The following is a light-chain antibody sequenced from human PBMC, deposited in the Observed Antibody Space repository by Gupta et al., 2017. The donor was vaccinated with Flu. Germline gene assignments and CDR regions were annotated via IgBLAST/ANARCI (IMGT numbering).Light chain of an antibody. V-gene: IGKV1-5*03. CDR3: QQNDSSSFT. Sequence: PCTLFLYVRDRITITWRASQSVSSWLAWYQQKPGKAPNLLIYKASNLESGVPSRFSGSGSGTEFTLSISSLQPDDFATYYWQQNDSSSFTFGGGTKVDI. CDR2: KAS. J-gene: IGKJ4*01. CDR1: QSVSSW.